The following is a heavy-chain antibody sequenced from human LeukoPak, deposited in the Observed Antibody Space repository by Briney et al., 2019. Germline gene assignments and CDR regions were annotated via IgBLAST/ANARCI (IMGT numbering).Heavy chain of an antibody. CDR1: GDSISSYY. V-gene: IGHV4-59*08. D-gene: IGHD3-16*01. J-gene: IGHJ4*02. Sequence: SETLSLTCTVSGDSISSYYWSWIRQPPGKGLEWIGYIYYSGSTNYNPSLRSRVTISVDTSKNQFSLKPSSVTAADTAVHYCARHGGYAFDYWGRGTLVTVSS. CDR2: IYYSGST. CDR3: ARHGGYAFDY.